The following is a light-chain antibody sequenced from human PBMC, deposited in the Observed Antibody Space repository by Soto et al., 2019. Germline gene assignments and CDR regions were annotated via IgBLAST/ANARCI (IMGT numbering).Light chain of an antibody. V-gene: IGLV4-69*01. Sequence: QPVLTQPPSASASLGASVKLTCTLSSGHSTYAIAWHQRQPEKGPRFLMNIYIDGSLTRGDEIPDRFSGSSSGAERYLTSSSLQSEDEADYYCQTWGVGTPWVFGGGTKLTVL. J-gene: IGLJ3*02. CDR1: SGHSTYA. CDR2: IYIDGSL. CDR3: QTWGVGTPWV.